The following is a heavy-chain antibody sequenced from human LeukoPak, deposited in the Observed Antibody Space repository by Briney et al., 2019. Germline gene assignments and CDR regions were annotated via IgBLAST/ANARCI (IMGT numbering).Heavy chain of an antibody. V-gene: IGHV4-59*01. D-gene: IGHD6-6*01. Sequence: SVTLSLTCTVSGGSISSYYWSWIRQPPGKGLEWIGYIYYSGSTNYNPSLKSRVTISVDTSKNQFSLKLSSVTAADTAVYYCARDLKLSSSGYYYYGMDVWGQGTTVTVSS. CDR3: ARDLKLSSSGYYYYGMDV. J-gene: IGHJ6*02. CDR1: GGSISSYY. CDR2: IYYSGST.